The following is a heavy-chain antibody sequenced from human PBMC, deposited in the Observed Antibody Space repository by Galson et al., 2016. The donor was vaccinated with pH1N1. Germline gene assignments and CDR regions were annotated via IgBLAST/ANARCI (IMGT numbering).Heavy chain of an antibody. CDR2: TYYRSKWYN. CDR3: ARDRGSTLFRNSGMDV. Sequence: CAISGDSVSSTNCAWDWIRQSPSRGLEWLGRTYYRSKWYNDYAVSVQSRITINPDTSKNQLSLHLNSVTPEDTAVYYCARDRGSTLFRNSGMDVWGQGTTVIVSS. V-gene: IGHV6-1*01. CDR1: GDSVSSTNCA. J-gene: IGHJ6*02. D-gene: IGHD3-10*01.